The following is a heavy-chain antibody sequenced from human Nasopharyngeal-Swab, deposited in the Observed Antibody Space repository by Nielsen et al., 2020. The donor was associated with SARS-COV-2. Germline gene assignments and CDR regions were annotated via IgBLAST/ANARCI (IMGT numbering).Heavy chain of an antibody. CDR3: AGETTLTYYFDY. J-gene: IGHJ4*02. V-gene: IGHV4-59*01. D-gene: IGHD4-17*01. CDR2: IYYSGST. CDR1: GGSISSYY. Sequence: SETLSLTCPFSGGSISSYYWSWIRQPPGKGLEWIGYIYYSGSTNYNPSLKSRVTISVDTSKNQFSLKLSSVTAADTAVYYCAGETTLTYYFDYWGQGTLVTVSS.